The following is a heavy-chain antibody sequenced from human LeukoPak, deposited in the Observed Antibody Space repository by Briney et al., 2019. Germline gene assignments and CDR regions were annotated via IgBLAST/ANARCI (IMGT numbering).Heavy chain of an antibody. CDR2: VYDTGDT. Sequence: PSETLSLTCTVSGTSITRTYWSWIRQPPGRGLESVGYVYDTGDTNYNPSLKSRVTMSLDTSKNQFSLTLSSVTAADTAVYYCARDGVSREVDYWGQGTLVTVSS. CDR3: ARDGVSREVDY. J-gene: IGHJ4*02. V-gene: IGHV4-59*12. CDR1: GTSITRTY. D-gene: IGHD3-10*01.